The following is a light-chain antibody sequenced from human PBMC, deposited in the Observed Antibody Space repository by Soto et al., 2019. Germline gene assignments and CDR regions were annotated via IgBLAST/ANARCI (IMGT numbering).Light chain of an antibody. J-gene: IGKJ1*01. Sequence: EIVMTQSPATLSVSPGERATLSCRASQNVTSNLAWYQQKPGQAPRLLIYGASTRPTGIPARFSGSGSGTEFTLTISSLQSEDFAVYYCQQYNNWPFPSWTFGQGTKVEIK. CDR1: QNVTSN. CDR3: QQYNNWPFPSWT. V-gene: IGKV3-15*01. CDR2: GAS.